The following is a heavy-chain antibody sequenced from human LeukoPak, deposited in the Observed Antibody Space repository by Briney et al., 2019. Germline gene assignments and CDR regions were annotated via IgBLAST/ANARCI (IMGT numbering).Heavy chain of an antibody. V-gene: IGHV1-18*01. Sequence: VASVKVSCKASGYTFTSYGISWVRQAPGQGLEWMGWISAYNGNTNYAQKLQGRVTMTTDTSTSTAYMELRSLRSDDTAVYYCARDVHYGPSPDAFDIWGQGTMVTVSS. CDR2: ISAYNGNT. CDR3: ARDVHYGPSPDAFDI. D-gene: IGHD3-10*01. J-gene: IGHJ3*02. CDR1: GYTFTSYG.